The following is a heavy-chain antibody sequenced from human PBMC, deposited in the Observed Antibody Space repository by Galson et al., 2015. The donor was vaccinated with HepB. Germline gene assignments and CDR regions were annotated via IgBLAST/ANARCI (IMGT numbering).Heavy chain of an antibody. Sequence: SLRLSCAASGFSFNYFPMHWVRQAPGKGLEWVAVISYTGRYTGCADFGRGRFIISRDNSRNALYLQMNSLTVEDTALYYCVRPRGAGAGDYQNWYFDLWGRGTLVTVSS. CDR3: VRPRGAGAGDYQNWYFDL. CDR1: GFSFNYFP. V-gene: IGHV3-30*04. J-gene: IGHJ2*01. CDR2: ISYTGRYT. D-gene: IGHD4-17*01.